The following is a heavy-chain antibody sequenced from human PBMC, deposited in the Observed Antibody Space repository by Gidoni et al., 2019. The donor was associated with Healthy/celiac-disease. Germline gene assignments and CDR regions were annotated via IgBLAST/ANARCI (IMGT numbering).Heavy chain of an antibody. D-gene: IGHD6-19*01. J-gene: IGHJ4*02. V-gene: IGHV3-30*18. CDR1: GFTFSSYG. Sequence: QVQLVESGGGVVQPGRSLRLSCAASGFTFSSYGMHWVRQAAGKGLEGVAVISYDGSNKYYADSVKGRVTISRDNSKNTLYLQMNSLRAEDTAVYYCAKEPGGWSLFDYWGQGTLVTVSS. CDR3: AKEPGGWSLFDY. CDR2: ISYDGSNK.